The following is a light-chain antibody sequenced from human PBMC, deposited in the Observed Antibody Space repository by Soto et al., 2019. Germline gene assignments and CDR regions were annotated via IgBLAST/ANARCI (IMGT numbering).Light chain of an antibody. Sequence: DIQLTQAPSSLSASVGDRITITCRASQRISTYLNWYQQKPGKAPELVIYTASSLESGVPSRFSGSGYGTDFTLTISSLQPEDLATYYCQQHYNTPWTFGQCTKVEIK. V-gene: IGKV1-39*01. CDR3: QQHYNTPWT. CDR1: QRISTY. J-gene: IGKJ1*01. CDR2: TAS.